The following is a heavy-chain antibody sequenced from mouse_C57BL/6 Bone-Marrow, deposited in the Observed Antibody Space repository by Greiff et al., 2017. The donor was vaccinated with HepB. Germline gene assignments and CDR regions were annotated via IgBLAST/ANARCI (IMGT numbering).Heavy chain of an antibody. V-gene: IGHV1-53*01. Sequence: QVQLQQPGTELVKPGASVKLSCKASGYTFTSYWMHWVKQRPGQGLEWIGNINPSNGGTNYNEKFKSKATLTVDKSSSTAYMQLSSLTSEDSAVYYCARYPPFYYYGRRDWFAYWGQGTLVTVSA. CDR3: ARYPPFYYYGRRDWFAY. D-gene: IGHD1-1*01. CDR2: INPSNGGT. CDR1: GYTFTSYW. J-gene: IGHJ3*01.